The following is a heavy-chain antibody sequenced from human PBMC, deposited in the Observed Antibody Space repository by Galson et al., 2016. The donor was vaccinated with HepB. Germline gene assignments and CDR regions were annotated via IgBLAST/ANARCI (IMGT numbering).Heavy chain of an antibody. CDR1: GDSVSSVSYY. CDR3: ARVPTMLTGPDN. Sequence: SETLSLTCTVSGDSVSSVSYYWSWIRQTPRKGLEWIAYLHSSGLTNYNPSLKSRVTISVETSKNQFSLSLRSVTAADTAVYFCARVPTMLTGPDNWGQGTLVTVSP. CDR2: LHSSGLT. J-gene: IGHJ4*02. V-gene: IGHV4-61*01. D-gene: IGHD3-9*01.